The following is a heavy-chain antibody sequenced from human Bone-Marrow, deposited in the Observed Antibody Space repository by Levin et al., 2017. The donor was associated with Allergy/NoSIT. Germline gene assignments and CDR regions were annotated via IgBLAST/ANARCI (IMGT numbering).Heavy chain of an antibody. CDR1: GFTFRSYW. Sequence: GGSLRLSCAASGFTFRSYWMHWVRQAPGKGLEWVSRIDLDGSDTTYAGSVKGRFTISRDNVKNTMFLQMNSLRAEDTAVYYCARDPTVAGPSTQDDQWGQGTLVTVSS. CDR2: IDLDGSDT. V-gene: IGHV3-74*01. CDR3: ARDPTVAGPSTQDDQ. J-gene: IGHJ4*02. D-gene: IGHD6-19*01.